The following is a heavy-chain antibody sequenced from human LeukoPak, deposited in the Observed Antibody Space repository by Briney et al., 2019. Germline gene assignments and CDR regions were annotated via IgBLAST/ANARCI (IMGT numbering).Heavy chain of an antibody. CDR2: INHSGST. D-gene: IGHD1-14*01. CDR1: GGSISSYY. CDR3: ARGVTHPGGDYVDY. V-gene: IGHV4-34*01. Sequence: PSETLSLTCTVSGGSISSYYWSWIRQPPGKGLEWIGEINHSGSTNYNPSLKSRVTISVDTSKNQFSLKLSSVTAADTAVYYCARGVTHPGGDYVDYWGQGTLVTVSS. J-gene: IGHJ4*02.